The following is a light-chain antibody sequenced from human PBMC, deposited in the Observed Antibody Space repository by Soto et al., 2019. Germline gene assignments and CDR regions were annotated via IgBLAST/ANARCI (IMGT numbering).Light chain of an antibody. J-gene: IGLJ1*01. CDR2: EVS. CDR1: SGDVGGYNF. Sequence: QSALTQPPSAYGSPGQAVAISCTGTSGDVGGYNFVSWFQQHPGKAPKLMIYEVSKRPSGVPDRFSGPKSGNTASLTVSGLQAEDEADYYCGSYAGSSFVFGTGTKVTVL. V-gene: IGLV2-8*01. CDR3: GSYAGSSFV.